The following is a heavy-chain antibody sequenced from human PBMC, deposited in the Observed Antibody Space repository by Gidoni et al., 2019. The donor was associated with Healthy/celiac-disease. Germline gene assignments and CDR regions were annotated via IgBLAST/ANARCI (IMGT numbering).Heavy chain of an antibody. Sequence: QVQLQESGPGLVKPSETLSLTCTVSGGSISSYYWSWIRQPPGKGLEWIGYIYYSGSTNYNPSLKSRVTISVDTSKNQFSLKLSSVTAADTAVYYCARERGVSYWFDPWGQGTLVTVSS. CDR2: IYYSGST. J-gene: IGHJ5*02. V-gene: IGHV4-59*01. D-gene: IGHD3-16*01. CDR1: GGSISSYY. CDR3: ARERGVSYWFDP.